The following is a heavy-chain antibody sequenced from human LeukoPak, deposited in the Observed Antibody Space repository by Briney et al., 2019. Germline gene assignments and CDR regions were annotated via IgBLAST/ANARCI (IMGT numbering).Heavy chain of an antibody. Sequence: GRSLRLSCAASGFTFSSYAMHWVRQAPGKGLEWVTVISYDGSNKYYADSVKGRFTISRDNSKNTLYLQMNSLRAEDTAVYYCARDHNDYFDYWGQGTLVTVSS. CDR3: ARDHNDYFDY. V-gene: IGHV3-30-3*01. D-gene: IGHD1-1*01. CDR1: GFTFSSYA. J-gene: IGHJ4*02. CDR2: ISYDGSNK.